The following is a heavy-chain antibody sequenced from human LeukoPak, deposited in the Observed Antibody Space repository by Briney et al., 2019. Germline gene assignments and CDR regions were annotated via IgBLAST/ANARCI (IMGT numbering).Heavy chain of an antibody. CDR3: AGDGGGGYNWFDP. Sequence: GGSLRLSCAASGFTFSSYSMNWVRQAPGKGLEWVSSISSSSSYIYYADSVKGRFTISRDNAKNSLYLQMNSLRAEDTAVYYCAGDGGGGYNWFDPWGQGTLVTVSS. V-gene: IGHV3-21*01. D-gene: IGHD3-16*01. CDR2: ISSSSSYI. J-gene: IGHJ5*02. CDR1: GFTFSSYS.